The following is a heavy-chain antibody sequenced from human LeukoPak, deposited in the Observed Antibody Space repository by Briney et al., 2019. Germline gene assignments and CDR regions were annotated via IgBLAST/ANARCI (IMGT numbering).Heavy chain of an antibody. D-gene: IGHD3-22*01. J-gene: IGHJ5*02. CDR2: INPSGGST. V-gene: IGHV1-46*01. Sequence: ASVKVSCKASGYTFTSYYMHWVRQAPGQGLEWMGIINPSGGSTSYAQKFQGRVTMTRDTSTSTVYMELSSLRSEDTAVYYCARGGRRAIYDSSGYYPWGQGTLVTVSS. CDR1: GYTFTSYY. CDR3: ARGGRRAIYDSSGYYP.